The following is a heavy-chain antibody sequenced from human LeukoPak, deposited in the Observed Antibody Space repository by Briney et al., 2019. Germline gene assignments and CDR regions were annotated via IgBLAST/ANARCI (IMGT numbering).Heavy chain of an antibody. D-gene: IGHD3-3*01. CDR3: ARPPGYDFWSGYPPSDYYYGMDV. V-gene: IGHV1-69*13. CDR1: GGTFSSYA. Sequence: SVKVSCKASGGTFSSYAISWVRQAPGQGLEWMGGIIPIFGTADYAQKFQGRVTITADESTSTAYMELSSLRSEDTAVYYCARPPGYDFWSGYPPSDYYYGMDVWGQGTTVTVSS. CDR2: IIPIFGTA. J-gene: IGHJ6*02.